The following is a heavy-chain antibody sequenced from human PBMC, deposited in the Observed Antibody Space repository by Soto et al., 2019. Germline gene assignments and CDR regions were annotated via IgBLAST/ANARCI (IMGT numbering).Heavy chain of an antibody. CDR3: ARHPPYGPLDY. J-gene: IGHJ4*02. D-gene: IGHD4-17*01. Sequence: SETLCLTCSVSDDSISISSYYWGWVRQPPGKGLEWIGSIYYSGSTYYNPSLKSRVTISGDTSKNQFSLRLTSVTAADTAVYYCARHPPYGPLDYWGQGTLVTVS. CDR2: IYYSGST. V-gene: IGHV4-39*01. CDR1: DDSISISSYY.